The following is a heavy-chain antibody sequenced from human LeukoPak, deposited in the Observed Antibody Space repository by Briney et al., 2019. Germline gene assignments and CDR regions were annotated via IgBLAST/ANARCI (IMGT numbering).Heavy chain of an antibody. CDR3: ARGRMYYDFWSGYYTFDY. CDR1: GYTFNSYG. CDR2: IIPILGIA. J-gene: IGHJ4*02. Sequence: SVKVSCKASGYTFNSYGISWVRQAPGQGLEWMGRIIPILGIANYAQKFQGRVTITADKSTSTAYMELSSLRSEDTAVYYCARGRMYYDFWSGYYTFDYWGQGTLVTVSS. D-gene: IGHD3-3*01. V-gene: IGHV1-69*04.